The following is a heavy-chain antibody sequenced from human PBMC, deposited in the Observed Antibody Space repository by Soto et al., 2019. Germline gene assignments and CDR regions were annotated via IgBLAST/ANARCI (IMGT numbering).Heavy chain of an antibody. J-gene: IGHJ4*02. CDR3: ARAVAVPADFDY. D-gene: IGHD6-19*01. Sequence: ASVKLSCKASGYPFTGYAIHWVRQAPGQRLEWMGWINAGNGNTKYSQKFQGRVTITRDTSASTAYMELSSLRSEDTAVYYCARAVAVPADFDYWGQGSLVTVSS. CDR1: GYPFTGYA. V-gene: IGHV1-3*01. CDR2: INAGNGNT.